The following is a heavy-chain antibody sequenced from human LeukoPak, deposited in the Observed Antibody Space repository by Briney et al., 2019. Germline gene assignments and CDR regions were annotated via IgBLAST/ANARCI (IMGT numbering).Heavy chain of an antibody. Sequence: GGSLRLSCAASGFTFEDYAMHWVRQAPGKGLEWVSGISWNSVSIDYADSVKGRFAISRDNAKNSLYLQMNSLRAEDTAVYYCAELGITMIGGVWGKGTTVTISS. V-gene: IGHV3-9*01. CDR2: ISWNSVSI. J-gene: IGHJ6*04. D-gene: IGHD3-10*02. CDR1: GFTFEDYA. CDR3: AELGITMIGGV.